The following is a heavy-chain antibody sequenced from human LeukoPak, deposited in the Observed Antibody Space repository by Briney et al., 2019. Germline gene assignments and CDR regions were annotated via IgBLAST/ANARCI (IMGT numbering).Heavy chain of an antibody. D-gene: IGHD3-22*01. CDR2: IRSKAYGGTT. J-gene: IGHJ5*02. Sequence: GGSRRLSCTASGFTFGDYTMNWVRQAPGKGLEWLGFIRSKAYGGTTEYAASVKGRFTISRDDSKTIAYLQMDSLKTEDTALYYCTRDRSGYYYNWFDPWGQGTLVTVSS. V-gene: IGHV3-49*04. CDR3: TRDRSGYYYNWFDP. CDR1: GFTFGDYT.